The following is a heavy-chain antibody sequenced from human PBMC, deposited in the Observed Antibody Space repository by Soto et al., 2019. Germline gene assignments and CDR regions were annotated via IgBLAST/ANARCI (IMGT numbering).Heavy chain of an antibody. CDR2: ISGSGATT. J-gene: IGHJ4*02. D-gene: IGHD6-6*01. CDR1: GFTFSSYA. V-gene: IGHV3-23*01. CDR3: AKDLQTGSSPRVYYFEY. Sequence: PGGSLRLSCAVFGFTFSSYAMSWVRQAPGKGLEWVSSISGSGATTFYADSVKGRFTISRDNSKNTLYLQMNSLRAEDTAVYYCAKDLQTGSSPRVYYFEYWGQGTLVTVSS.